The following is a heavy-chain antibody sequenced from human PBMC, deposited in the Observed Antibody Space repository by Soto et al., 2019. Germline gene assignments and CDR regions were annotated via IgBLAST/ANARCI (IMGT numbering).Heavy chain of an antibody. CDR2: ISGSGGST. V-gene: IGHV3-23*01. J-gene: IGHJ5*02. CDR3: AKDPGYSSGWYLPYNLLDP. CDR1: GFTFSSYA. Sequence: GGSLRLSCAASGFTFSSYAMSWVRQAPGKGLEWVSAISGSGGSTYYADSVKGRFTISRDNSKNTLYLQMNSLRAEDTAVYYCAKDPGYSSGWYLPYNLLDPWGEGTLVTVYS. D-gene: IGHD6-19*01.